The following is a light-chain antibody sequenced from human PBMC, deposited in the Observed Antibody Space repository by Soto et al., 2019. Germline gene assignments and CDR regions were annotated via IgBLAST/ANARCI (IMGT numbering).Light chain of an antibody. CDR2: KTS. J-gene: IGKJ1*01. CDR1: QSISSW. V-gene: IGKV1-5*03. CDR3: QYYNNYCWT. Sequence: DIQLTQSPSPLSASVGDRVTITCRASQSISSWLAWYQQKPGKAPKFLIYKTSNLESGVPSRFSGSGSGTEFTLTISSLQPDDFATYYCQYYNNYCWTFGQGTKVEIK.